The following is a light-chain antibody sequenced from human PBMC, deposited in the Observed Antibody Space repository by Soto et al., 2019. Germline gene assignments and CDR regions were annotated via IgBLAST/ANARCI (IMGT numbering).Light chain of an antibody. CDR3: QQLNSYPWT. CDR2: KAS. J-gene: IGKJ1*01. CDR1: QTISSW. V-gene: IGKV1-5*03. Sequence: IQMTQSPSTLSGSVGDRVTITCRASQTISSWLAWYQQKPGKAPKLLIYKASTLKSGVPSRFSGSGSGTEFTLTISSLQPEDFATYYCQQLNSYPWTFGHGTKVDIK.